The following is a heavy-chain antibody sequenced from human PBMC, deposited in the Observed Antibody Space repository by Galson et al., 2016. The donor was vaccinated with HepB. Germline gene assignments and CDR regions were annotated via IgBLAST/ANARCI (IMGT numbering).Heavy chain of an antibody. CDR1: ASSFSSYT. CDR2: ISRSSNFI. D-gene: IGHD6-19*01. Sequence: LRLSCAASASSFSSYTMNWVRQAPGKGLEWVSSISRSSNFIYYADSVKGRFTISRDNAKNSLYLQMNSLRAEDTAVYYCARAIAVAVVDYWGQGTLVTVSS. CDR3: ARAIAVAVVDY. J-gene: IGHJ4*02. V-gene: IGHV3-21*01.